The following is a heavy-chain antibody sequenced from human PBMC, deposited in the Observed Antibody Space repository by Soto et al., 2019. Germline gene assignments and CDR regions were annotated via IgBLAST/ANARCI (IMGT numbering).Heavy chain of an antibody. CDR2: IYSGGST. CDR3: ARCASSGCYGYFDY. V-gene: IGHV3-53*02. Sequence: EVQLVETGGGLIQPGGSLRLSCAASGFTVSSNYMSWVRQAPGKGLEWVSVIYSGGSTYYADSVKGRFTISRDNSKNTLYLQMNSLRAEDTAVYYCARCASSGCYGYFDYWGQGTLVTVSS. D-gene: IGHD6-19*01. J-gene: IGHJ4*02. CDR1: GFTVSSNY.